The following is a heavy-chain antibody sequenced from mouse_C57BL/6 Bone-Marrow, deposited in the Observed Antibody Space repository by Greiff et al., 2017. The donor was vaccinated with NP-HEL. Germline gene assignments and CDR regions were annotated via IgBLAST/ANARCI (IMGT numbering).Heavy chain of an antibody. CDR3: ARGGDY. J-gene: IGHJ2*01. V-gene: IGHV1-54*01. CDR2: INPGSGGT. CDR1: GYAFTNYL. Sequence: VQRVESGAELVRPGPSVKVSCKASGYAFTNYLIEWVKQRPGQGLEWIGVINPGSGGTNYNEKFKGKATLTADKSSSTAYMQLSSLTSEDSAVYFCARGGDYWGQGTTLTVSS.